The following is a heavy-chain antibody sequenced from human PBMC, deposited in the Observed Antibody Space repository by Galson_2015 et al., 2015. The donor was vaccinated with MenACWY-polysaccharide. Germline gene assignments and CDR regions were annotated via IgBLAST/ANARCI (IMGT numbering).Heavy chain of an antibody. Sequence: YDGTTRYNPSLQSRVTISIDTPKSQFSLKVNFVTAADTAVYYCARHQNGGTHPFDCRGQGILVTVSS. CDR3: ARHQNGGTHPFDC. V-gene: IGHV4-59*08. D-gene: IGHD2-8*01. J-gene: IGHJ4*02. CDR2: YDGTT.